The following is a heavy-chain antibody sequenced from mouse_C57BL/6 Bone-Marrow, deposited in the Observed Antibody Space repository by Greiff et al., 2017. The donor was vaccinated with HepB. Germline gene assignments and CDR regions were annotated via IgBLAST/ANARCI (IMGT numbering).Heavy chain of an antibody. CDR3: ARHEGFLHSKGGYYAMDY. D-gene: IGHD2-5*01. Sequence: QVQLQQSGAELVKPGASVKLSCKASGYTFTEYTIHWVKQRSGQGLEWIGWFYPGSGSIKYNEKFKDKATLTADKSSSTVYMELSRLTSEDSAVYFCARHEGFLHSKGGYYAMDYWGQGTSVTVSS. CDR1: GYTFTEYT. CDR2: FYPGSGSI. J-gene: IGHJ4*01. V-gene: IGHV1-62-2*01.